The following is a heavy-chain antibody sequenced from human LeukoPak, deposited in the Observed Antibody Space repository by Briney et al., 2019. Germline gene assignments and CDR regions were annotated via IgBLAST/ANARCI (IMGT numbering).Heavy chain of an antibody. CDR1: GFTFGDYA. V-gene: IGHV3-49*04. Sequence: GGSLRLSCTASGFTFGDYAMSWVRQAPGKGLEWVGFIRSKAYGGTTEYAASVKGRFTISGDDSKSIAYPQMNSLKTEDTAVYYCTTRDYWGQGTLVTVSS. CDR3: TTRDY. J-gene: IGHJ4*02. CDR2: IRSKAYGGTT.